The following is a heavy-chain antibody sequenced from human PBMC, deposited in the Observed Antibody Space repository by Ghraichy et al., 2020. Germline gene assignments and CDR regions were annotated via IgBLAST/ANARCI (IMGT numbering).Heavy chain of an antibody. CDR2: IHDTGRT. V-gene: IGHV4-4*02. CDR1: GGSISSDTW. J-gene: IGHJ4*02. D-gene: IGHD3-22*01. CDR3: IKNGYYCLDY. Sequence: GSLRLSCAVSGGSISSDTWWSWVRQPPGKGLEWIGEIHDTGRTNYNPSLKSRVTISVDKSKNQFSLELRSVTAADTAVYYCIKNGYYCLDYWGQGTLVTVSS.